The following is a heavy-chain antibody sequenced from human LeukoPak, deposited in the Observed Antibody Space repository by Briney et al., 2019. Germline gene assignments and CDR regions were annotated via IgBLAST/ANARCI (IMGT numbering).Heavy chain of an antibody. D-gene: IGHD3-10*01. J-gene: IGHJ2*01. CDR1: GFTVSSNF. CDR2: IYRGGTT. V-gene: IGHV3-66*01. Sequence: PGGSLRLSCEASGFTVSSNFMAWVRQAPGKGPAWVSVIYRGGTTHYADPVRGRFAISREDSKNTLYLQMDSPRAEDTAVYYCARMTYYESGTYQRYFDLWGRGTLVSVSS. CDR3: ARMTYYESGTYQRYFDL.